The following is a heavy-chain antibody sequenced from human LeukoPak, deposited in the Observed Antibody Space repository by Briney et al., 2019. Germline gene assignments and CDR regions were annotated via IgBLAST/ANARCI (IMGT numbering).Heavy chain of an antibody. CDR1: GGSISSGGYS. CDR3: ARVCSSTSCYEGGYFYGMDV. CDR2: IYQSGST. D-gene: IGHD2-2*01. Sequence: SETLSLTCTVSGGSISSGGYSWCWVRQPPGEGLEWIGSIYQSGSTYYNASLRSRVIISIDRPKNQFSLKVNSVTAADTAVYYCARVCSSTSCYEGGYFYGMDVWGQGTTVTVSS. V-gene: IGHV4-30-2*01. J-gene: IGHJ6*02.